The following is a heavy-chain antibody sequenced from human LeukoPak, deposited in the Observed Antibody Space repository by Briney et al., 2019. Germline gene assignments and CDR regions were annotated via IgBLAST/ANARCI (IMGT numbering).Heavy chain of an antibody. CDR1: GGTFSSYA. J-gene: IGHJ4*02. CDR2: ISAYNGNT. V-gene: IGHV1-18*01. Sequence: ASVKVSCKASGGTFSSYAISWVRQAPGQGLEWMGWISAYNGNTNYAQKLQGRVTMTTDTSTSTAYMELRSLRSDDTAVYYCARDQAQGVLRFLEWLNYFDYWGQGTLVTVSS. D-gene: IGHD3-3*01. CDR3: ARDQAQGVLRFLEWLNYFDY.